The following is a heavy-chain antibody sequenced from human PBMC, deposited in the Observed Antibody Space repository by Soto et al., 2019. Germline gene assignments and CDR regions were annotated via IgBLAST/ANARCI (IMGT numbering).Heavy chain of an antibody. Sequence: ASVKVSSKASGYTFTSYDINWVRQATGPGLEWMGWMNPNSGNTGYAQKFQGRVTMTRNTSISTAYMELSSLRSEDTAVYYCARGSLVHCSGGSCYAYNWFEPWGQGTLVTVSS. CDR1: GYTFTSYD. D-gene: IGHD2-15*01. V-gene: IGHV1-8*01. CDR2: MNPNSGNT. J-gene: IGHJ5*02. CDR3: ARGSLVHCSGGSCYAYNWFEP.